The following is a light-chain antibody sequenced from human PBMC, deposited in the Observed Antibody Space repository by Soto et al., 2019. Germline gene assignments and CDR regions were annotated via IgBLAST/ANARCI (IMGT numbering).Light chain of an antibody. Sequence: EIVLTQSPGTLSLSPGERATLSCRASQSVTSSYLAWYQLKPGQAPRLLIYGASSRATGIPDRFSGSGSGTDFTLTISSLQSEDYAVYYCQQYKSWPPITFGQGTRLEIK. CDR1: QSVTSSY. CDR2: GAS. J-gene: IGKJ5*01. CDR3: QQYKSWPPIT. V-gene: IGKV3-20*01.